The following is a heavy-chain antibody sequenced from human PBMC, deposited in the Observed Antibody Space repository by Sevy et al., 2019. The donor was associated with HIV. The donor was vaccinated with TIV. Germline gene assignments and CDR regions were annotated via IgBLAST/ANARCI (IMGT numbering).Heavy chain of an antibody. D-gene: IGHD3-3*01. CDR2: ISYDGSNK. Sequence: GGSLRLSCAASGFTFSSYAMHWVRQAPGKGLEWVAVISYDGSNKYYADSVKGRFTISRDNSKNTLYLQMNGLRAEDTAVYYCARAPHRYSNDFWSGYSWSRYYGMDVWGQGTTVTVSS. CDR3: ARAPHRYSNDFWSGYSWSRYYGMDV. CDR1: GFTFSSYA. V-gene: IGHV3-30-3*01. J-gene: IGHJ6*02.